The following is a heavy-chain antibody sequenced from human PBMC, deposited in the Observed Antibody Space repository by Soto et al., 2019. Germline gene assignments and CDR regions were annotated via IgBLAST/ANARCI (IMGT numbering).Heavy chain of an antibody. J-gene: IGHJ4*02. V-gene: IGHV1-46*01. Sequence: GASVKVSCKASGYTFTSYYAHWVRQAPGQGLEWMGRINPSSGTTTYAQKFQGRVTMTTDTSTSTAYMELSSLRSEDTAVYYCARGVYSGSYYEAYWGQGTLVTVSS. D-gene: IGHD1-26*01. CDR1: GYTFTSYY. CDR3: ARGVYSGSYYEAY. CDR2: INPSSGTT.